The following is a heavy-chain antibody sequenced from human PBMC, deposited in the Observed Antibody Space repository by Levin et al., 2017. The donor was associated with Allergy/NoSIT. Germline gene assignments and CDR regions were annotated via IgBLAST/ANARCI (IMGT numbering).Heavy chain of an antibody. V-gene: IGHV3-30-3*01. CDR2: ISYDGSNK. CDR1: GFTFSSYA. Sequence: PGGSLRLSCAASGFTFSSYAMHWVRQAPGKGLEWVAVISYDGSNKYYADSVKGRFTISRDNSKNTLYLQMNSLRAEDTAVYYCARDFSNYDFWSGPSVLWGQGTLVTVSS. D-gene: IGHD3-3*01. CDR3: ARDFSNYDFWSGPSVL. J-gene: IGHJ4*02.